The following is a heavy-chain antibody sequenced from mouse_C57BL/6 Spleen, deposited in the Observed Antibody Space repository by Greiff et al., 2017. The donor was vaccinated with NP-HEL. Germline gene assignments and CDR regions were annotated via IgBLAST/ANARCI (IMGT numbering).Heavy chain of an antibody. CDR3: ARWGSLYAMDY. V-gene: IGHV14-3*01. CDR1: GFNIKNTD. Sequence: EVQLQESVAERGRTGASVKLSCTASGFNIKNTDMQWVKQRHEQGREWIGRIDPANGNTKYAPKFQGKATITADTSSNTAYLQLSSLTSEDTAIYYCARWGSLYAMDYWGQGTSVTVSS. CDR2: IDPANGNT. J-gene: IGHJ4*01.